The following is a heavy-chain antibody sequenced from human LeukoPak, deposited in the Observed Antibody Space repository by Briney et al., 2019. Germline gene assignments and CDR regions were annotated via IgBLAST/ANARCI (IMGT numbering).Heavy chain of an antibody. D-gene: IGHD3-22*01. CDR2: IKQDGSEK. Sequence: GGSLRLSCAASGFTFSSYWMSWVRQAPGKGLEWVANIKQDGSEKYYVDSVKGRFIISRDNAKNSLYLQMNSLRAEDTAVYYCARTLFPTYYDSSGYPFDYWGQGTLVTVSS. V-gene: IGHV3-7*01. CDR3: ARTLFPTYYDSSGYPFDY. J-gene: IGHJ4*02. CDR1: GFTFSSYW.